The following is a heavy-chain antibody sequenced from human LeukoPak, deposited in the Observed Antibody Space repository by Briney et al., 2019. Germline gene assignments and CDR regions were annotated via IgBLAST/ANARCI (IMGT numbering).Heavy chain of an antibody. Sequence: SQTLSLTCAISGDSVSSNTAAWNWIRQPPSRGLEWLGRTFYRSYWRFDYAISVKTRITIDADTSKNQFSLRLASVTPEDTAVYYCARDDRGIHLDYWGQGTLVTVSS. V-gene: IGHV6-1*01. CDR1: GDSVSSNTAA. D-gene: IGHD3-16*01. CDR3: ARDDRGIHLDY. J-gene: IGHJ4*02. CDR2: TFYRSYWRF.